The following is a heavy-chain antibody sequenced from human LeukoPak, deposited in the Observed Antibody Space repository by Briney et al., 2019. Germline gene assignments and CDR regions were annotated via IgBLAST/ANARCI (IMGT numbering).Heavy chain of an antibody. V-gene: IGHV4-4*07. Sequence: SETLFLTCTVSGDSFSSYYWSWIRQPAGKGLEWIGRIYTSGSTNYNPSLKSRVTMSVDTSKNQLSLKLRSVTAADTAVYFCARGAYEGETYSGYDFWFDPWGQGTLVTVSS. CDR1: GDSFSSYY. J-gene: IGHJ5*02. CDR3: ARGAYEGETYSGYDFWFDP. CDR2: IYTSGST. D-gene: IGHD5-12*01.